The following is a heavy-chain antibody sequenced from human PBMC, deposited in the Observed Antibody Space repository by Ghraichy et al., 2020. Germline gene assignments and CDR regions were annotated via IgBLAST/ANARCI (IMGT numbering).Heavy chain of an antibody. V-gene: IGHV3-9*01. J-gene: IGHJ6*02. CDR1: GFTFDDYA. CDR2: ISWNSGSI. CDR3: AKDDSSGYYSYYGMDV. Sequence: GGSLRLSCAASGFTFDDYAMHWVRQAPGKGLEWVSGISWNSGSIGYADSVKGRFTISRDNAKNSLYLQMNSLRAEDTALYYCAKDDSSGYYSYYGMDVWGQGTTVTVSS. D-gene: IGHD3-22*01.